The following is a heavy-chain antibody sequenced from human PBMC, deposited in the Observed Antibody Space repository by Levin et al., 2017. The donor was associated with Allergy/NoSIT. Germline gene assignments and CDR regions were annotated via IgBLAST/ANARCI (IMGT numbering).Heavy chain of an antibody. D-gene: IGHD2-15*01. CDR1: GGSISSYH. Sequence: SETLSLTCIVSGGSISSYHWSWIRQPPGKGLEWIGYIYYSGNTNYNPSLKSRVTISVDTSKNQFSLTLNSVTAAATAVYYCARDRVVASSGTYYYYGMAVWGQGTTVTVSS. V-gene: IGHV4-59*01. CDR2: IYYSGNT. J-gene: IGHJ6*02. CDR3: ARDRVVASSGTYYYYGMAV.